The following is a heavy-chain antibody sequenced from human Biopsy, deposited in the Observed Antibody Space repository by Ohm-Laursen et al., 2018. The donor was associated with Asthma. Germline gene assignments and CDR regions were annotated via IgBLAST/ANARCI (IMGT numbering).Heavy chain of an antibody. V-gene: IGHV3-11*06. CDR1: GFTFSDYN. CDR2: ITDTSRYI. D-gene: IGHD1-14*01. J-gene: IGHJ4*02. CDR3: ARDGPDLPSELDY. Sequence: SLRHSCAASGFTFSDYNTNWVRQAPGKVLEWVSSITDTSRYIKYSDSVKGRYTISRDNSKNSLYLQMNSLRAEDTAVYYCARDGPDLPSELDYWGPGTLVTVSS.